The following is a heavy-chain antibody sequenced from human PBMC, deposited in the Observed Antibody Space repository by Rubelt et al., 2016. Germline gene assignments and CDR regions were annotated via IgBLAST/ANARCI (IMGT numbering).Heavy chain of an antibody. CDR3: ARSEWELLGD. Sequence: QLQLQESGPGLVKPSETLSLTCTVSGGSISSSSYYWGWIRQPPGKGLEWIGSIYYSGSTYYNPSLKRRVAISVDTSKNQFSLKLSAVTAADTAVDYCARSEWELLGDWGQGTLVTVSS. CDR1: GGSISSSSYY. J-gene: IGHJ4*02. V-gene: IGHV4-39*01. CDR2: IYYSGST. D-gene: IGHD1-26*01.